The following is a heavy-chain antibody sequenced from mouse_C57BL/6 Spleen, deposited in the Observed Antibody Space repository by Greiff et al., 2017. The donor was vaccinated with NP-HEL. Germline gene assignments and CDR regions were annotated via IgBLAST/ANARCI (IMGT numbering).Heavy chain of an antibody. D-gene: IGHD2-4*01. CDR3: ARPPYYDYDGYAMDY. J-gene: IGHJ4*01. CDR1: GYTFTSYW. Sequence: QVQLQQPGAELVRPGSSVKLSCKASGYTFTSYWMHWVKQRPIQGLEWIGNIDPSDSETHYNQKFKDKATLTVDKSSSTAYMQLSSLTSEDSAVYYCARPPYYDYDGYAMDYWGQGTSVTVSS. CDR2: IDPSDSET. V-gene: IGHV1-52*01.